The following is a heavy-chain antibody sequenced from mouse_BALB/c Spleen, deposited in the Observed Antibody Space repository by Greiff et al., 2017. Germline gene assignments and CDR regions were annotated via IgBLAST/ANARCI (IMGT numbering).Heavy chain of an antibody. Sequence: QVQLQQPGAELVKPGASVKLSCKASGYTFTSYWMHWVKQRPGQGLEWIGEINPSNGRTNYNEKFKSKATLTVDKSSSTAYMELARLTSEDSAIYYCARGLLRLQEKAMDYWGQGTSVTVSS. D-gene: IGHD1-2*01. CDR3: ARGLLRLQEKAMDY. V-gene: IGHV1S81*02. J-gene: IGHJ4*01. CDR1: GYTFTSYW. CDR2: INPSNGRT.